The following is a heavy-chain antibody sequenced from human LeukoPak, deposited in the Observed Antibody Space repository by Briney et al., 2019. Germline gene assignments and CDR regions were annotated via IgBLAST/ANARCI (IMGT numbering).Heavy chain of an antibody. D-gene: IGHD3-10*01. CDR3: ARGGWMVRGVSYWYFDL. CDR1: GGSISSYY. CDR2: IYYSGST. Sequence: PSETLSLTCTVSGGSISSYYWSWIRQPPGKGLEWIGYIYYSGSTNYNPSLKSRVTISVDTSKNQFSLKLSSVTAADTAVYYCARGGWMVRGVSYWYFDLWGRGTLVTVSS. J-gene: IGHJ2*01. V-gene: IGHV4-59*01.